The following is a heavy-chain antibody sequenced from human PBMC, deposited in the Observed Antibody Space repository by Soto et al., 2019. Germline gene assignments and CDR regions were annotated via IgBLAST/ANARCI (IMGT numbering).Heavy chain of an antibody. Sequence: ASVKVSCKASGYTFTSYDINWVRQATGQGLEWMGWMNPNSGNTAYAQKFQGRVTMTRDTSISTAYMELRSLRSDDTAVYYCARDAAVGLFDYWGQGTLITVSS. V-gene: IGHV1-8*01. CDR1: GYTFTSYD. CDR3: ARDAAVGLFDY. CDR2: MNPNSGNT. J-gene: IGHJ4*02. D-gene: IGHD1-26*01.